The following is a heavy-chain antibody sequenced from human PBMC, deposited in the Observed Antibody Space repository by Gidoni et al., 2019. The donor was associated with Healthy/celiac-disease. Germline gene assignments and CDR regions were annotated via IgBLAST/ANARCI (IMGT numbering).Heavy chain of an antibody. D-gene: IGHD4-17*01. V-gene: IGHV1-2*02. Sequence: QVPRVQSGAEAKKPGAAVHVAGKAAGYAFTGYYMHWVRQAPGQGREWMGWINPNSGGTNYAQKFQGRLTMTRDTSISTAYMELSRLRSDDTAVYYCARDLGAEGGANGNWGQGTLVTVSS. CDR3: ARDLGAEGGANGN. CDR2: INPNSGGT. CDR1: GYAFTGYY. J-gene: IGHJ4*02.